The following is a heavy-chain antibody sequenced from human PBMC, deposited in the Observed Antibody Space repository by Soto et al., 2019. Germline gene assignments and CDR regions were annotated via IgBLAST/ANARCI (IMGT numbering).Heavy chain of an antibody. D-gene: IGHD6-19*01. J-gene: IGHJ4*01. CDR3: ARHDGFSSGWIFDY. Sequence: PSETLSLTCAVSGGPLTSRTYSWGWIRQPPGKTLEWIGTIYYHGNTYSNPSLKSRVTISVDTSNNQLSLKLRSVTAADTAVYYCARHDGFSSGWIFDYWGHGTLDTVSS. CDR1: GGPLTSRTYS. CDR2: IYYHGNT. V-gene: IGHV4-39*01.